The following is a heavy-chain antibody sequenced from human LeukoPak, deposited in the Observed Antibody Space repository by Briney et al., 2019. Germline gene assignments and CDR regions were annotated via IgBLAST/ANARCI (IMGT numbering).Heavy chain of an antibody. D-gene: IGHD6-13*01. V-gene: IGHV3-74*01. CDR3: ARGSSSSWWGFDY. CDR2: INSDGSST. Sequence: PGGSLRLSCAASGFTFSNYWMHWVRQAPGKGLVWVSRINSDGSSTSYADSVKGRFTIPRDNAKNTLYLQMNSLRAEDTAVYYCARGSSSSWWGFDYWGQGTLVTVSS. J-gene: IGHJ4*02. CDR1: GFTFSNYW.